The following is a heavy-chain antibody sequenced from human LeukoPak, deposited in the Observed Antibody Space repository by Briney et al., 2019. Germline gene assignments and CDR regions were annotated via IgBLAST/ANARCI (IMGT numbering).Heavy chain of an antibody. CDR2: MNPNSGNT. Sequence: GASVKVSCKASGYTFTSYDINWVRQATGQGLEWMGWMNPNSGNTGYAQKFQGRVTMTRNTSISTAYMELSSLRSEDTAVYYCARGVLRSPDVPSWFDPWGQGTLVTVSS. D-gene: IGHD1-14*01. V-gene: IGHV1-8*01. CDR1: GYTFTSYD. J-gene: IGHJ5*02. CDR3: ARGVLRSPDVPSWFDP.